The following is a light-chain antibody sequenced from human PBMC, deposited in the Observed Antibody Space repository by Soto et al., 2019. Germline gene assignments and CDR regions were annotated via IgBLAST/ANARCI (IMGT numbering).Light chain of an antibody. V-gene: IGLV2-23*01. CDR1: SSDVGSYNL. CDR3: CSYAGSSIA. CDR2: EGS. J-gene: IGLJ2*01. Sequence: QSALTQPACVSGSPGQSITISCTGTSSDVGSYNLVSWYQQHPGKAPKLMIYEGSKRPSGVSNRFSGSKSGNTASLTISGLQAEDEADYYCCSYAGSSIAFGGGTKLTVL.